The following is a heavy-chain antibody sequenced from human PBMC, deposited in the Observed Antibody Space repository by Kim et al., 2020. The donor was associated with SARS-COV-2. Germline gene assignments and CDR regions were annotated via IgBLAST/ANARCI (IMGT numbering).Heavy chain of an antibody. Sequence: QKFQGRVTITADESTSTAYMELSSLISEDTAVYYCARDMSITMVRYAFDIWGQGTMVTVSS. CDR3: ARDMSITMVRYAFDI. J-gene: IGHJ3*02. V-gene: IGHV1-69*01. D-gene: IGHD3-10*01.